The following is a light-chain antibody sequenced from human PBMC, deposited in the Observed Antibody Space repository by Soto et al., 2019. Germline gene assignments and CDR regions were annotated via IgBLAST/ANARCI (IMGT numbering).Light chain of an antibody. CDR2: EVS. J-gene: IGLJ3*02. Sequence: QSALTQPASVSGSPGQSITISCSGTSSDVGAYNYVSWYQQHPGKAPKLMIYEVSNRPSGVSDRFSGSRSGNTASLTISGHQAEDESDYYCISYTSSSTWVFGGGAQLTVL. V-gene: IGLV2-14*01. CDR1: SSDVGAYNY. CDR3: ISYTSSSTWV.